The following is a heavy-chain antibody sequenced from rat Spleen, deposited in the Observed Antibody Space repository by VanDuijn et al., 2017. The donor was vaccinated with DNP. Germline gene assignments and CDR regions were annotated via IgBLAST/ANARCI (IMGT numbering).Heavy chain of an antibody. CDR3: ARGVYATYYFRNWYFDF. Sequence: EVQFQESGPGLVKSSQSLSLTCSVTGYSITSNYWAWIRKFPENKMELMGYINYSGATAYNPSLRSRIPITRDTSKKQFFLHLNSVTTEYTATYYCARGVYATYYFRNWYFDFWGPGTMVAVSS. CDR2: INYSGAT. CDR1: GYSITSNY. V-gene: IGHV3-1*01. D-gene: IGHD1-6*01. J-gene: IGHJ1*01.